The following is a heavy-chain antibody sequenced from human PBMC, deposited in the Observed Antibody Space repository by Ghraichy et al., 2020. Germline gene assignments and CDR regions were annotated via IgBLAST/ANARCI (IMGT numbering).Heavy chain of an antibody. D-gene: IGHD2-2*01. Sequence: ASVKVSCKASGYTFTNYVIYWVRQAPGQGLEWMAWISAYNGDTKYAQKFQGRFTVTTDTSTSTAYMELSTLTSDDTAVYYCARAPVVPAAKSDFWGQGTLVTVSS. CDR3: ARAPVVPAAKSDF. CDR1: GYTFTNYV. V-gene: IGHV1-18*04. CDR2: ISAYNGDT. J-gene: IGHJ4*02.